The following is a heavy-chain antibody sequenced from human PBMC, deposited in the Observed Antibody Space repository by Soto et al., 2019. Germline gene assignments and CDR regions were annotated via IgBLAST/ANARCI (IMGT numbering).Heavy chain of an antibody. D-gene: IGHD2-2*01. Sequence: ASVKVSCKASGYTFITYAMYWVRQAPGQRLEWMGWINAGNGNTKYSQKFQGRVTITRDTSASTAYMELSSLRSEDTAIYYCARDYCCSTSCVFDYWGQGTLVTVPQ. CDR2: INAGNGNT. V-gene: IGHV1-3*01. CDR3: ARDYCCSTSCVFDY. J-gene: IGHJ4*02. CDR1: GYTFITYA.